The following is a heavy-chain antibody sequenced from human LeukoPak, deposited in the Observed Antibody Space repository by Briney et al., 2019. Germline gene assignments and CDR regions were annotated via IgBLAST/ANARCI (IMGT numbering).Heavy chain of an antibody. CDR3: ARVSGRKWELLRRRWEYFDY. V-gene: IGHV4-38-2*02. CDR1: GYSISSGYY. D-gene: IGHD1-26*01. Sequence: PSETLSLTCTVSGYSISSGYYWGWIRQPPGKGLEWIGSIYHSGSTYYNPSLKSRVTISVDTSKNQFSLKLSSVTAADTAVYYCARVSGRKWELLRRRWEYFDYWGQGTLVTVSS. CDR2: IYHSGST. J-gene: IGHJ4*02.